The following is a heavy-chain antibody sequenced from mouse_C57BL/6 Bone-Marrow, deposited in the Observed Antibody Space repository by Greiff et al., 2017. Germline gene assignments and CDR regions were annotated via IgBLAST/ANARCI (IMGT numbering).Heavy chain of an antibody. V-gene: IGHV1-81*01. D-gene: IGHD1-1*01. J-gene: IGHJ1*03. CDR1: GYTFTSYG. Sequence: QVQLQQSGAELARPGASVKLSCKASGYTFTSYGISWVKQRTGQGLEWIGEIYPTSGNTYYNEKFKGKATLTADKSSSTAYVELRSLTSEDSAVYICARSGYYGSSYGGYFDVWGTGTTVTVSS. CDR2: IYPTSGNT. CDR3: ARSGYYGSSYGGYFDV.